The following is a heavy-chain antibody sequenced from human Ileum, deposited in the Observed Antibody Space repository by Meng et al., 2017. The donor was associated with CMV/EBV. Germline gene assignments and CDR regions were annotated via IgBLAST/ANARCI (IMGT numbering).Heavy chain of an antibody. CDR1: GYSFTSYG. D-gene: IGHD3-16*01. CDR3: ARGQYYLYYDFMDV. V-gene: IGHV1-18*01. J-gene: IGHJ6*02. CDR2: ISAYDGNT. Sequence: ASVKVSCKASGYSFTSYGINWVRQAPGQGLEWMGWISAYDGNTKCAQKFQGRVTVTTDTSTNTAYMELRSLRSDDTAVYYCARGQYYLYYDFMDVWGQGTTVTVSS.